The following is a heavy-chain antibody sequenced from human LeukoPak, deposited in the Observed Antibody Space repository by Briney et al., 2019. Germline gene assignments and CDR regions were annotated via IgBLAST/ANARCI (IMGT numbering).Heavy chain of an antibody. Sequence: GGSLRLSCAASGFTFSSYSMNWVRQAPGKGLEWVSSISSSSSYIYYADSVKGRFTISRDNAKNSLYLQMNSLRAEDTAVYYCARAFLGYCSSTSCYTHFDYWGQGTLVIVSS. D-gene: IGHD2-2*02. CDR1: GFTFSSYS. J-gene: IGHJ4*02. V-gene: IGHV3-21*01. CDR3: ARAFLGYCSSTSCYTHFDY. CDR2: ISSSSSYI.